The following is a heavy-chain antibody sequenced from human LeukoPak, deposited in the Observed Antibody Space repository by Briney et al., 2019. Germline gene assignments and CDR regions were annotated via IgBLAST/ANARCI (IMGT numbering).Heavy chain of an antibody. V-gene: IGHV3-23*01. Sequence: GGSLRLSCSASGFTFSSYAMSWVRQAPGKGLEWVSVISGSGGSTYYADSVRGRFTIYRDNSKNTLFMQMNRLRAEDTAVYYCAKPSRYCSSTSCYTGDFDYWGQGTLVTVSS. CDR1: GFTFSSYA. D-gene: IGHD2-2*02. CDR2: ISGSGGST. J-gene: IGHJ4*02. CDR3: AKPSRYCSSTSCYTGDFDY.